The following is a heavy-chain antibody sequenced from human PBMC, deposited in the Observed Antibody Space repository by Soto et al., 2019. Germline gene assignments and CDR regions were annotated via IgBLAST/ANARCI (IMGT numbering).Heavy chain of an antibody. CDR2: MNPNSGAT. V-gene: IGHV1-2*02. CDR1: GYTLTGYY. Sequence: ASVKVSCKASGYTLTGYYMHWVRQAPGQGLEWMGWMNPNSGATNYAVEFQGRVTMTRDTSISTASMELTNLRSDDTAVIFCARGYPVVGLDYWGQGTMVTVYS. J-gene: IGHJ4*02. D-gene: IGHD2-2*01. CDR3: ARGYPVVGLDY.